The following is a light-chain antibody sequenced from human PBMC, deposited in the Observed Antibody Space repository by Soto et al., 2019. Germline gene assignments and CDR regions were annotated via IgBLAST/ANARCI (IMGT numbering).Light chain of an antibody. Sequence: DIQMTQSPSTLSASVGDRVTITCRASQSISSWLAWYQQKPGKAPKLLIYGAFRLQSGVPSRFSGSGSGTEFTLTISSLQPEDFATYYCQQSYSTLWTFAQGTKVDIK. CDR1: QSISSW. J-gene: IGKJ1*01. V-gene: IGKV1-39*01. CDR3: QQSYSTLWT. CDR2: GAF.